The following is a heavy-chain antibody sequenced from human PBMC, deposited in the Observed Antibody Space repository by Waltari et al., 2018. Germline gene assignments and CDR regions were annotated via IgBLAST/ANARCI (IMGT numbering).Heavy chain of an antibody. CDR3: ARQRQDDYHYYYMDA. Sequence: QLQLQESGPGLVKPSETLSLTCSVSGGSISNTSYYWGWIRQPPGKGLEWIGTMYYDGDTYYNPSLKCRVTISIDTSKNQFSLKVSSVTAADTAVYYCARQRQDDYHYYYMDAWGKGTTVTVSS. CDR2: MYYDGDT. V-gene: IGHV4-39*07. J-gene: IGHJ6*03. D-gene: IGHD2-15*01. CDR1: GGSISNTSYY.